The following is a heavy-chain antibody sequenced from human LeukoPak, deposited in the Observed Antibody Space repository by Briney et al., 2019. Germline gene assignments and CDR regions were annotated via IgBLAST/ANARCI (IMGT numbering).Heavy chain of an antibody. CDR2: ISAYNGNT. Sequence: ASVKVSCKASGYTFTSYGISWVRQAPGQGLEWMGWISAYNGNTNYAQKLQGRVTMTTDTSTNTAYMELRSLRSDDTAVYYCARIYSSGWYLNWFDPWGQGTLVTVSS. CDR3: ARIYSSGWYLNWFDP. CDR1: GYTFTSYG. J-gene: IGHJ5*02. D-gene: IGHD6-19*01. V-gene: IGHV1-18*01.